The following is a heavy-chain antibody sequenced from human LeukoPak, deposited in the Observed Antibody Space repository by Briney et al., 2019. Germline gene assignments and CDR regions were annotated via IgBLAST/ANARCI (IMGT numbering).Heavy chain of an antibody. Sequence: KPGGSLRLSCAASGFTFSDYYMSWIRQAPGKGLEWVSYISSSGSTIYYADSVKGRFTIPRDNAKNSLYLQMNSLRAEDTAVYYCARTLRLYQLLSGPFDYWGQGTLVTVSS. CDR1: GFTFSDYY. CDR3: ARTLRLYQLLSGPFDY. J-gene: IGHJ4*02. V-gene: IGHV3-11*01. D-gene: IGHD2-2*01. CDR2: ISSSGSTI.